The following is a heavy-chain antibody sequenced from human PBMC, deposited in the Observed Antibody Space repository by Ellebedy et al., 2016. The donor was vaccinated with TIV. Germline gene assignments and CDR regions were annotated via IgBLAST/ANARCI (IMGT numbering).Heavy chain of an antibody. J-gene: IGHJ6*02. CDR3: VKDLSSYLLPYGDSRNYGMDF. CDR2: ISWNGGSI. V-gene: IGHV3-9*01. D-gene: IGHD4-17*01. Sequence: SLKISCAASGFTFSHSWMFWVRQAPGKGLEWVSGISWNGGSIRSADSVKGRFTISRDNAKNSLVLLMNSLRPEDTALYYCVKDLSSYLLPYGDSRNYGMDFWGQGTTVTVSS. CDR1: GFTFSHSW.